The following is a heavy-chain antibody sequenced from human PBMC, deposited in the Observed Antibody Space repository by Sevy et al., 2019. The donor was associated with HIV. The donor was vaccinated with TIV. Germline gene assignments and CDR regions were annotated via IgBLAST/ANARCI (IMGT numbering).Heavy chain of an antibody. Sequence: ASVKVSCKASGCTFSNYALSWVRQAPGQGLEWMGGIIPIFGTTNFAQTFQGRVTITADDSTSTAYMELSSLRSADTAVYYCARTPLVRIPGATDLYFDNWGQGTLVTVSS. V-gene: IGHV1-69*13. CDR2: IIPIFGTT. CDR1: GCTFSNYA. J-gene: IGHJ4*02. CDR3: ARTPLVRIPGATDLYFDN. D-gene: IGHD2-2*01.